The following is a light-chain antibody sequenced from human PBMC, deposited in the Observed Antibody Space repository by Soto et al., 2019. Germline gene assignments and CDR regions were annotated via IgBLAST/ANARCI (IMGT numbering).Light chain of an antibody. J-gene: IGKJ3*01. CDR2: GAS. Sequence: EIVMTQSPATLSVSPGEGATLSCRASQSVSSNLAWYQQKPGQAPRLLIYGASSRATGIPDRFSGSGSGTDFTLTISRLEPEDFAVYYCQQYGSSPLITFGPGTKVDIK. CDR1: QSVSSN. CDR3: QQYGSSPLIT. V-gene: IGKV3-20*01.